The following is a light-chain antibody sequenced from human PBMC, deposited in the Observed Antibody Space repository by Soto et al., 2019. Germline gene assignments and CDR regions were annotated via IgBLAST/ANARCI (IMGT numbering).Light chain of an antibody. CDR2: GNS. CDR3: QSYDSSLSGCVV. J-gene: IGLJ2*01. V-gene: IGLV1-40*01. Sequence: QSVLTQPPSVSGAPGQRVTISCTGSRSNIGAGYDVHWYQQLPGTAPKLLIYGNSNRPSGVPDRFSGSKSGTSASLAITGLQAEDEADYYCQSYDSSLSGCVVFGGGTKLTVL. CDR1: RSNIGAGYD.